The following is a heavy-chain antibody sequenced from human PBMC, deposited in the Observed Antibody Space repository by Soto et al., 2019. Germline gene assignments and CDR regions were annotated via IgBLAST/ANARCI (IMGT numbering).Heavy chain of an antibody. CDR1: GYTFTSYG. CDR3: ARDDIVVVPATTVGYYYYGMDV. Sequence: QVQLVQSGAEVKKPGASVKVSCKASGYTFTSYGISWVRQAPGQGLEWMGWISAYNGNTNYAQKLQGRVTMTTDTSTSTAYMELRRLRSDDTAVYYCARDDIVVVPATTVGYYYYGMDVWGQGTTVTVSS. J-gene: IGHJ6*02. V-gene: IGHV1-18*01. D-gene: IGHD2-2*01. CDR2: ISAYNGNT.